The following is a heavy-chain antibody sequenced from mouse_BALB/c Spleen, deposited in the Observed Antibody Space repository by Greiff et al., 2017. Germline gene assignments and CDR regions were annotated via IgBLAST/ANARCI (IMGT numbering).Heavy chain of an antibody. CDR1: GFNIKDYY. J-gene: IGHJ2*01. D-gene: IGHD1-1*01. CDR3: ARALRRYFDY. CDR2: IDPENGDT. V-gene: IGHV14-4*02. Sequence: EVQLQQSGAELVRSGASVKLSCTASGFNIKDYYMHWVKQRPEQGLEWIGWIDPENGDTEYAPKFQGKATMTADTSSNTAYLQLSSLTSEDTAVYYCARALRRYFDYWGQGTTLTVSS.